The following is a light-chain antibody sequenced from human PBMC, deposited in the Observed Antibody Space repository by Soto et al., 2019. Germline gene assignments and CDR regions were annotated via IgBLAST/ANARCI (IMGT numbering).Light chain of an antibody. J-gene: IGKJ5*01. CDR3: QQRSNWPIT. CDR2: GAS. V-gene: IGKV3-15*01. CDR1: QSISSN. Sequence: EVVMTQSPATLSVAPGKRATLSCRASQSISSNLAWYQHKPGQAPRLLIYGASTRATGIPARFTGSGSGTDFTLTISSLQSEDFALYYCQQRSNWPITFGQGTRLEI.